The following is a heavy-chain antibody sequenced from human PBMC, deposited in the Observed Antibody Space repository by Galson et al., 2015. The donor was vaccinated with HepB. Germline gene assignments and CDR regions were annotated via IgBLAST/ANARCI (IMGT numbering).Heavy chain of an antibody. CDR3: ARSYDSSGYYYVSPDY. J-gene: IGHJ4*02. CDR1: GFTFSSYW. CDR2: IKQDGSEK. V-gene: IGHV3-7*03. D-gene: IGHD3-22*01. Sequence: SLRLSCAASGFTFSSYWMSWVRQAPGKGLEWVANIKQDGSEKYYVDSVKGRFTISRDNAKNSLYLQMNSLRAEDTAVYYCARSYDSSGYYYVSPDYWGQGTLVTVSS.